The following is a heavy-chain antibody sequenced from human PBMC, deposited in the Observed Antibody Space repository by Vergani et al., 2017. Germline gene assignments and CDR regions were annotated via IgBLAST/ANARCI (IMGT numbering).Heavy chain of an antibody. CDR3: ARRDIVVVPAATARGAFDI. V-gene: IGHV5-51*01. CDR2: IYPGDSDT. CDR1: GYSFTSYW. D-gene: IGHD2-2*01. J-gene: IGHJ3*02. Sequence: EVQLVQSGAEVKKPGESLTISCKGSGYSFTSYWIGWVRQMPGKGLEWMGNIYPGDSDTRYSPSFQGQVTISADKSISTAYLQWSSLKASDTAMYYCARRDIVVVPAATARGAFDIWGQGTMVTVSS.